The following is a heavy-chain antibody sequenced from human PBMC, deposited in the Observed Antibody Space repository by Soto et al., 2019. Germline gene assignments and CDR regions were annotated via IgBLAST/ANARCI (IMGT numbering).Heavy chain of an antibody. CDR2: VTPTFGAG. CDR3: AASRGFYEAMDA. J-gene: IGHJ6*02. V-gene: IGHV1-69*01. D-gene: IGHD3-22*01. Sequence: QVQLVQSGAEVKKPGSSVKVSCTASGGAFRNYAVSWVRQAPGQGLEWMGAVTPTFGAGVYAQKFQGRLTIFADESTNTAYLNVSSLTFGDTAIYYCAASRGFYEAMDAWGQGTTLTVSS. CDR1: GGAFRNYA.